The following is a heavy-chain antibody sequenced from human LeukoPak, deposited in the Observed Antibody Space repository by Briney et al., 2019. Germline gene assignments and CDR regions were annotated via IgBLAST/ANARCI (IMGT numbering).Heavy chain of an antibody. CDR1: GFTFSSYW. CDR2: INSDGSST. V-gene: IGHV3-74*01. D-gene: IGHD6-13*01. Sequence: PGGSLRLSCAASGFTFSSYWMHWVRQAPGKGLVWVSRINSDGSSTSYADSVKGRFTISRDNAKNSLYLQMNSLRAEDTAVYYCARDEEQQLVFDYWGQGTLVTVSS. J-gene: IGHJ4*02. CDR3: ARDEEQQLVFDY.